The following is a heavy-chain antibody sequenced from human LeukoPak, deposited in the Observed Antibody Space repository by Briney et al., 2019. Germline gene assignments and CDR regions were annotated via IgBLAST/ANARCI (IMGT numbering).Heavy chain of an antibody. V-gene: IGHV1-2*02. CDR2: INPNNRDT. J-gene: IGHJ4*02. CDR3: ARGVPTSGESYPDF. CDR1: GYIFTGHY. D-gene: IGHD2-21*01. Sequence: ASVTVSCKTSGYIFTGHYIHWVRQAPGQGLEWMGWINPNNRDTRFARKFLGRVSMTRDTSIDTAYMELSRLRADDTAVYFCARGVPTSGESYPDFWGQGTRVTVSS.